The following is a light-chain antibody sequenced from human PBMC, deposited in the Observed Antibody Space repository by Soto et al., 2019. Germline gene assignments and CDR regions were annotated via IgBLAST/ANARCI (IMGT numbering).Light chain of an antibody. CDR1: SSNIGAGYD. CDR3: QSYDSRLSVFVV. Sequence: QAVVTQPPSVSGAPGQRVTISCTGSSSNIGAGYDVHWYQQLPGTAPKLLIYGNSNRPSGVPDRFSGSKSGTSASLAITGLQAEDEADYYCQSYDSRLSVFVVFGGGTQLTVL. J-gene: IGLJ2*01. V-gene: IGLV1-40*01. CDR2: GNS.